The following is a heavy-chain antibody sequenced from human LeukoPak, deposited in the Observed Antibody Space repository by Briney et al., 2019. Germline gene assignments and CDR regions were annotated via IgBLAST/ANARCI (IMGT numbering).Heavy chain of an antibody. CDR1: GLTLSTYW. D-gene: IGHD1-1*01. CDR3: VRDWNLSFGY. J-gene: IGHJ4*02. V-gene: IGHV3-74*03. CDR2: INNDGTAT. Sequence: PGRSLRLSCAASGLTLSTYWMHCVRQAPGKGLVWVSHINNDGTATTYADSVKGRFTISRDNAKNTLYLQMNGLRAEDTAVYYCVRDWNLSFGYWGQGTLVTVSS.